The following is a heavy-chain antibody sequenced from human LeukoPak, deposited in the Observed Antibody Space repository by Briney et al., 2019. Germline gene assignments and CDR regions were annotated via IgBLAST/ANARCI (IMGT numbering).Heavy chain of an antibody. J-gene: IGHJ5*02. V-gene: IGHV1-18*01. CDR2: ISAYNGNT. CDR3: ARGSDIVVVPAGDWFDP. CDR1: GYTFTSYG. Sequence: GASVKVSCKASGYTFTSYGISWVRQAPGQGLEWTGWISAYNGNTNFAREFQGRVTMTTDTSTSTAYMELRSLRSDDTAIYYCARGSDIVVVPAGDWFDPWGQGTLVTVSS. D-gene: IGHD2-2*01.